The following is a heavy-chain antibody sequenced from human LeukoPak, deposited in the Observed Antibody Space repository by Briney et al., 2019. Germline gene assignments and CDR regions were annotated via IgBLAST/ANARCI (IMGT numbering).Heavy chain of an antibody. Sequence: SETLSLTCTVYGGSITSSTYYWGWIRQPPGKGLEWIGSIYHSGHTYDNPSLKSRVTISVDTSKNPFSLTLTYMTAADTAVYYCAREVSSGWTYFDYWGQGSLVTVSS. CDR1: GGSITSSTYY. D-gene: IGHD6-19*01. CDR2: IYHSGHT. J-gene: IGHJ4*02. CDR3: AREVSSGWTYFDY. V-gene: IGHV4-39*02.